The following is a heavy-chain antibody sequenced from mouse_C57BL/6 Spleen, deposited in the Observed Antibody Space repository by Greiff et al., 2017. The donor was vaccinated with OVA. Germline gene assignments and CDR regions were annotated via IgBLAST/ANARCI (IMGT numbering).Heavy chain of an antibody. V-gene: IGHV1-22*01. D-gene: IGHD1-1*01. J-gene: IGHJ4*01. CDR1: GYTFTDYN. Sequence: EVQLQQSGPELVKPGASVKMSCKASGYTFTDYNMHWVKQSHGKSLEWIGYINPNNGGTSYNQKFKGKATLTVNKSSSTAYMELRSLTSEDSAVYYCARNVGYYGSSPYAMDYWGQGTSVTVSS. CDR2: INPNNGGT. CDR3: ARNVGYYGSSPYAMDY.